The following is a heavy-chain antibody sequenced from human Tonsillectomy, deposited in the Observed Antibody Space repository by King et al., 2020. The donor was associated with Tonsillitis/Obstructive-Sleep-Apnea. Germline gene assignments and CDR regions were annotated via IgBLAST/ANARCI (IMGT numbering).Heavy chain of an antibody. V-gene: IGHV3-30*01. Sequence: VQLVESGGGVVQPGRSLRLSCAASGFTFSSYAMHWVRQAPGKGLEGVAVISYDGINKYYADSVKGRFTISRDNSKNTLYLQMNSLRAEDTAVYYCAGERGGYCSGGSCYGNWFDPWGQGTLVTVSS. CDR1: GFTFSSYA. CDR2: ISYDGINK. J-gene: IGHJ5*02. CDR3: AGERGGYCSGGSCYGNWFDP. D-gene: IGHD2-15*01.